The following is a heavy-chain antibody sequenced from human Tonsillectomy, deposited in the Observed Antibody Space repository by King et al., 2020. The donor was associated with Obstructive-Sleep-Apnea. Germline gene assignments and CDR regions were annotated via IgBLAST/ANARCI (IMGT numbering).Heavy chain of an antibody. J-gene: IGHJ4*02. V-gene: IGHV4-59*01. D-gene: IGHD1/OR15-1a*01. CDR2: IYYSGST. Sequence: QLQESGPGLVKPSETLSLTCTVSGGSISSYYWSWIRQPPGKGLEWIGYIYYSGSTNYNPSLKSRVTISVDTSKNQFSLKLSSVTAADTAVYYCARDLITGTSYFDYWGQGTLVTVSS. CDR1: GGSISSYY. CDR3: ARDLITGTSYFDY.